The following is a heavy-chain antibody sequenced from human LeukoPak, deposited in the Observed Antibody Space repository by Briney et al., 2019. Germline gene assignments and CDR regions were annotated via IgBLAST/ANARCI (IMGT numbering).Heavy chain of an antibody. J-gene: IGHJ5*02. CDR3: ARGGNLRYFDWLLPNWFDP. V-gene: IGHV4-34*01. Sequence: SETLSLTCAVYGGSFSGYYWSWIRQPPGKGLEWIGEINHSGSTNYNLSLKSRVTISVDTSKNQFSLKLSSVTAADTAVYYCARGGNLRYFDWLLPNWFDPWGQGTLVTVSS. D-gene: IGHD3-9*01. CDR1: GGSFSGYY. CDR2: INHSGST.